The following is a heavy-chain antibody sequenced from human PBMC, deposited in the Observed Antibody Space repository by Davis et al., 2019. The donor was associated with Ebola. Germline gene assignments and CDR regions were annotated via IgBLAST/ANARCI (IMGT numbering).Heavy chain of an antibody. CDR2: MNPKSGNT. J-gene: IGHJ6*04. CDR1: GYTFTGYY. D-gene: IGHD2-21*02. V-gene: IGHV1-8*02. Sequence: AASVKVSCKASGYTFTGYYMHWVRQATGQGLEWMGWMNPKSGNTGYAQKFQARVSMTRDTSISTAYMELSRLRSDDTAVYYCARVRYCGGDCSKYYYYGMDVWGKGTTVTVSS. CDR3: ARVRYCGGDCSKYYYYGMDV.